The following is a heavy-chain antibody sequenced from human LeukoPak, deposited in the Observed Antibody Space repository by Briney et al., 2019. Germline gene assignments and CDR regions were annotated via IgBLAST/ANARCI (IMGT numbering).Heavy chain of an antibody. CDR2: IYHSGST. Sequence: SETLSLTCTVSGGSISSGGYYWSWIRQPPGKGLEWIGSIYHSGSTYYNPSLKSRVTISVDTSKNQFSLKLSSVTAADTAVYYCARVAAAAYNWFDPWGQGTLVTASS. D-gene: IGHD6-13*01. J-gene: IGHJ5*02. V-gene: IGHV4-39*07. CDR3: ARVAAAAYNWFDP. CDR1: GGSISSGGYY.